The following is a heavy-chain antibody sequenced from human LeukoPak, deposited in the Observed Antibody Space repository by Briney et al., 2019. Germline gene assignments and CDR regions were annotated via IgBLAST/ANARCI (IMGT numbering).Heavy chain of an antibody. CDR3: ASSGSYYNSPFDY. Sequence: GGSLRLSCAASGFTVSSNYMSWVRQAPGKGLEWVSVIYSGGSTYYADSAKGRFTISRDNSKNTLYLQMNSLRAEDTAVYYCASSGSYYNSPFDYWGQGTLVTVSS. CDR2: IYSGGST. CDR1: GFTVSSNY. D-gene: IGHD3-10*01. V-gene: IGHV3-53*01. J-gene: IGHJ4*02.